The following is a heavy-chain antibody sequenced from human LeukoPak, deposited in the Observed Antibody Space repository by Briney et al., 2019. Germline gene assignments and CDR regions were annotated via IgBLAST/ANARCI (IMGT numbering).Heavy chain of an antibody. Sequence: SVKVSCKASGDTFSSYAISWVRQAPGQGLEWMGRIIPIFGIANNAQKFQGRVTFTRDTSISTAYMELYSLTSDDTAVYYCARGSGSHGRDWFDPWGQGTLVTVSS. D-gene: IGHD1-26*01. CDR1: GDTFSSYA. V-gene: IGHV1-69*04. J-gene: IGHJ5*02. CDR3: ARGSGSHGRDWFDP. CDR2: IIPIFGIA.